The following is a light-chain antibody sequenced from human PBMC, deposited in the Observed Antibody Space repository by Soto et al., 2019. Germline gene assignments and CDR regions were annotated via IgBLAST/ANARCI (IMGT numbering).Light chain of an antibody. CDR1: SSDVGGYNY. V-gene: IGLV2-8*01. CDR3: SSYAGSNNL. CDR2: EVS. Sequence: QSVLTQPPSASRSPGQSVTISCTGTSSDVGGYNYVSWYQQHPGKAPKLMIYEVSKRPSGVPDRFSGSKSGNTASLTVSGLQAEDEADYYCSSYAGSNNLFGGGTKVTVL. J-gene: IGLJ3*02.